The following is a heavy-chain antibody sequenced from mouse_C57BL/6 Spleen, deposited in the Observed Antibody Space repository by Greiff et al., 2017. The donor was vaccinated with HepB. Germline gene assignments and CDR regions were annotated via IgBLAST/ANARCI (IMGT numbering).Heavy chain of an antibody. V-gene: IGHV1-72*01. D-gene: IGHD2-5*01. CDR3: ARSDYSKAWFAY. CDR1: GYTFTSYW. Sequence: QVQLQQPGAELVKPGASVKLSCKASGYTFTSYWMHWVKQRPGRGLEWIGRIDTNSGGTKYNEKFKSKATLTVDKPSSTAYMQLSSLTSEDSAVYYCARSDYSKAWFAYWGQGTLVTVSA. CDR2: IDTNSGGT. J-gene: IGHJ3*01.